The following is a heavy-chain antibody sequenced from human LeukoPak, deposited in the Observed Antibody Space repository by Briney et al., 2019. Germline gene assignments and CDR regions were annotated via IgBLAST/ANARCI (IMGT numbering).Heavy chain of an antibody. CDR2: IWYDGSNK. CDR3: ARVRSAYDSLDY. CDR1: GFTFSSYG. V-gene: IGHV3-33*01. Sequence: GGSLRLSCAASGFTFSSYGMHWVRQAPGKGLEWVAVIWYDGSNKYYADSVKGRFTISRDNARNSLYMRLNSLRAEDTAVYYCARVRSAYDSLDYWGQGTLVTVSS. D-gene: IGHD5-12*01. J-gene: IGHJ4*02.